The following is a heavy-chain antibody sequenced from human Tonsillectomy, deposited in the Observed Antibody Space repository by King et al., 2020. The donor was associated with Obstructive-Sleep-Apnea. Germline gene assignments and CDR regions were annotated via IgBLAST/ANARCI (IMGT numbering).Heavy chain of an antibody. CDR1: GFTFSSYG. CDR3: AKDEGGIDY. Sequence: VQLVESGGGVVQPGRSLRLSCAASGFTFSSYGMHWVRQAPGKGLEWVAVISYDGSNKYYADSVKGRFTISRDNSKNTLYLQMNSLRAEDTAVYYCAKDEGGIDYWGQGTLVTASS. CDR2: ISYDGSNK. V-gene: IGHV3-30*18. D-gene: IGHD3-16*01. J-gene: IGHJ4*02.